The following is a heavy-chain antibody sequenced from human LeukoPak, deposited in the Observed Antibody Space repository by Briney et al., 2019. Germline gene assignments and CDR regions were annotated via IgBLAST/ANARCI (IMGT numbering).Heavy chain of an antibody. CDR3: AGDRIAARPGDY. J-gene: IGHJ4*02. D-gene: IGHD6-6*01. Sequence: ASVKVSCKASGYTFTSYGISWVRQAPGQGLEWMGWISAYNGNTNYAQKLQGRVTMTTDTSTSTAYMELRSLRSDDTAVYYCAGDRIAARPGDYWGQGTLVTVSS. CDR2: ISAYNGNT. V-gene: IGHV1-18*01. CDR1: GYTFTSYG.